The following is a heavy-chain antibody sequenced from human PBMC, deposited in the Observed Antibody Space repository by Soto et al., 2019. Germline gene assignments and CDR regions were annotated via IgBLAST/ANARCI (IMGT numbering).Heavy chain of an antibody. D-gene: IGHD3-9*01. J-gene: IGHJ5*02. Sequence: GGSLRLSCAASGFTFSSYAMSWVRQSPVNGLEWVSAISGSGGSTYYADSVKGRFTIPRDNSKNTLYLQMNSLRAEDTAVYYCAKDQRYVDWLLNWFDPWGQGTLVTVSS. CDR1: GFTFSSYA. V-gene: IGHV3-23*01. CDR3: AKDQRYVDWLLNWFDP. CDR2: ISGSGGST.